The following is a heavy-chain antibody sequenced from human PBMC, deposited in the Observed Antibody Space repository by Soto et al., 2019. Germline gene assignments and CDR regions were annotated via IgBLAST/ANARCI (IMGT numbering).Heavy chain of an antibody. CDR1: GLSLDSYA. CDR3: GKDPNGDYFGAFDF. Sequence: EVQFLESGGGVVRPGGSLRLSCVASGLSLDSYAMTWVRQSPGKALEWVACMTANGAFTSYTDSVRGRFTISRDNSKNTLYLQVDSLRADDTAVYYCGKDPNGDYFGAFDFWGQGTTIIVSS. D-gene: IGHD4-17*01. J-gene: IGHJ3*01. CDR2: MTANGAFT. V-gene: IGHV3-23*01.